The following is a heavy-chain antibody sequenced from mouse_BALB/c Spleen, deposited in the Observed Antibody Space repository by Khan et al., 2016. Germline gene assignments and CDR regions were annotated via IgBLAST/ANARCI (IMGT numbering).Heavy chain of an antibody. CDR2: IYPGDGDT. J-gene: IGHJ3*01. CDR3: TREGYGYDTFAY. CDR1: GYAFSSYW. D-gene: IGHD2-2*01. Sequence: VQLQQSGAELVRPGSSVKISCKASGYAFSSYWMNWVKQRPGQGLEWIGQIYPGDGDTNYNGKFKGKATLTADKSSSTAYMQLSSLTSEDSAVYCCTREGYGYDTFAYWGQGTLVTVSA. V-gene: IGHV1-80*01.